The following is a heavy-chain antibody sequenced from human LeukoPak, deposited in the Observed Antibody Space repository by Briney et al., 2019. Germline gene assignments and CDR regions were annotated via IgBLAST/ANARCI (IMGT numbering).Heavy chain of an antibody. D-gene: IGHD2-2*01. CDR3: ERVGCSSTSCPSDY. CDR2: ISSSSSTI. Sequence: PGWSLRLSCAASGFTFISYSMNWVGQAPGKGLDWVSYISSSSSTIYYADSVKGRFTISRDNAKNSLYLQMNRLRAEDTAVYYCERVGCSSTSCPSDYWGQGTLVTVSS. V-gene: IGHV3-48*04. J-gene: IGHJ4*02. CDR1: GFTFISYS.